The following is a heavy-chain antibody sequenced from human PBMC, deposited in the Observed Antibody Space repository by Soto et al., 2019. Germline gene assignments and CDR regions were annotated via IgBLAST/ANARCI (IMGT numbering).Heavy chain of an antibody. CDR1: GYTFTSYD. CDR3: ARARIVVVPAAIRYWFDP. J-gene: IGHJ5*02. Sequence: ASVKVSCKASGYTFTSYDINWVRQATGQGLEWMGWMNPNSGNTGYAQKFQGRVTMTRNTSISTAYMELSSLGSEDTAVYYCARARIVVVPAAIRYWFDPWGQGTLVTVSS. D-gene: IGHD2-2*02. V-gene: IGHV1-8*01. CDR2: MNPNSGNT.